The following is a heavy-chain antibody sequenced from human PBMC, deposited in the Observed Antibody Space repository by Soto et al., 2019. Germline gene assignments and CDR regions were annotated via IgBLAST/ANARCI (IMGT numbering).Heavy chain of an antibody. CDR3: AKERLGYSSSWYFDY. CDR1: EFIFSSYA. CDR2: ISFDGSNK. J-gene: IGHJ4*02. Sequence: GGSLRLSCAASEFIFSSYAMHWVRQAPGKGLEWVAVISFDGSNKHYADSVKGRITISRDNSKNTLYLQMNSLRAEDTAVYYCAKERLGYSSSWYFDYWGQGTLVTVSS. V-gene: IGHV3-30*18. D-gene: IGHD6-13*01.